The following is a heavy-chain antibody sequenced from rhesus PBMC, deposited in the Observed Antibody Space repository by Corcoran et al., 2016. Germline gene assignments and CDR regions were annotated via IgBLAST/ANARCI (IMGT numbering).Heavy chain of an antibody. CDR3: AKDLGPYYND. Sequence: EVQLVQSGAEVKRPGESLKISCKTSGYSFTSYWISWVRQRPGKGLEWMGAIDPSDSDTRYSPSRQGQVTISADKSISTAYLQWSSLKASDSATYYCAKDLGPYYNDWGQGVVVTVSS. D-gene: IGHD3-3*01. CDR2: IDPSDSDT. V-gene: IGHV5-2*01. CDR1: GYSFTSYW. J-gene: IGHJ6*01.